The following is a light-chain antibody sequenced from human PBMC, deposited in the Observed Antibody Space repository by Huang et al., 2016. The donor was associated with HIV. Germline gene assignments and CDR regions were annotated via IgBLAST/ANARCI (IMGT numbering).Light chain of an antibody. V-gene: IGKV1-39*01. CDR3: LQSYSMFRT. CDR2: TAS. J-gene: IGKJ2*01. CDR1: QNIDIY. Sequence: EIQMTQSPSSLSASVGDTVTITCRASQNIDIYLNWYQQRPGKAPKLLIYTASSLQTGVPSRFSGSGSGTDFPLTIDSLQPEDFATYYCLQSYSMFRTFGQGTKLDFK.